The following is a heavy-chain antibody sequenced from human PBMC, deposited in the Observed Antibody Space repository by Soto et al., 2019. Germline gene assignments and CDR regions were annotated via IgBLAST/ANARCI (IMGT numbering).Heavy chain of an antibody. CDR3: AKWTYLDN. D-gene: IGHD5-12*01. Sequence: GGSLRLSCASSGFTLSMSAVNWVRQAPGKGLEWVSYISDSGDRTYYADSVKGRFTISRDRSKNTVSLQMDSLRAEDTALYFCAKWTYLDNWGQGALVTVSS. CDR1: GFTLSMSA. J-gene: IGHJ4*02. CDR2: ISDSGDRT. V-gene: IGHV3-23*01.